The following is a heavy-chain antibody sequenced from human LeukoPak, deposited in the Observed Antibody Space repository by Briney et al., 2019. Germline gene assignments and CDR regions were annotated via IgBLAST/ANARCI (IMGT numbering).Heavy chain of an antibody. CDR1: GGSFSGYY. Sequence: SETLSLTCAVYGGSFSGYYWSWIRQPPGKGLEWIGEINHSGSTNYNPSLKSRVTISVDTSKNQFSLKLSSVTAADTAVYYCARGKRSSTRIVVVVVAIRFDYWGQGTLVTVSS. D-gene: IGHD2-15*01. CDR3: ARGKRSSTRIVVVVVAIRFDY. CDR2: INHSGST. V-gene: IGHV4-34*01. J-gene: IGHJ4*02.